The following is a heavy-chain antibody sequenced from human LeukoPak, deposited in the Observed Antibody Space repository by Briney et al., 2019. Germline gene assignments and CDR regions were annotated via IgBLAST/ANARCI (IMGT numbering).Heavy chain of an antibody. CDR1: GFTFSSYG. CDR3: AKVAPVEMATMADYFDY. CDR2: IRYGGSNK. V-gene: IGHV3-30*02. D-gene: IGHD5-24*01. J-gene: IGHJ4*02. Sequence: GGSLRLSCAASGFTFSSYGMHWVRQAPGKGLEWVAFIRYGGSNKYYADSVKGRFTISRDNSKNTLYLQMNSLRAEDTAVYYCAKVAPVEMATMADYFDYWGQGTLVTVSS.